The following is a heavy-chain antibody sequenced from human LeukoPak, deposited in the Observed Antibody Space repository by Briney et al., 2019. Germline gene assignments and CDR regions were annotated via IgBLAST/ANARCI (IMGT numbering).Heavy chain of an antibody. J-gene: IGHJ3*02. CDR2: FNPASGGT. CDR1: GYIFTDYY. V-gene: IGHV1-2*02. D-gene: IGHD4-23*01. CDR3: ARGLYYGGNQRAHDAFDI. Sequence: WAPVKVSCKASGYIFTDYYMHWVRQAPGQGLEWMGWFNPASGGTKYAQKFQGRVTMTRDTSINTAYMELSSLGLDDTAVYYCARGLYYGGNQRAHDAFDIWGQGTLVTVSS.